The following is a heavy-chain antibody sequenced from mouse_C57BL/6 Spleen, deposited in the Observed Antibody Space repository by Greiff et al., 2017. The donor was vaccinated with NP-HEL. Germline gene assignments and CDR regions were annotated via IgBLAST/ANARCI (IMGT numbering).Heavy chain of an antibody. CDR1: GFTFNTYA. CDR2: IRSKSSNYAT. V-gene: IGHV10-3*01. D-gene: IGHD1-1*01. J-gene: IGHJ2*01. Sequence: EVQVVESGGGLVQPKGSLKLSCAASGFTFNTYAMHWVRQAPGKGLEWVARIRSKSSNYATYYADSVKDRFTIARDDSQSMLYLQMNNLKTEDTAMYYSVREMSGSSSYYFDYWGQGTTLTVSS. CDR3: VREMSGSSSYYFDY.